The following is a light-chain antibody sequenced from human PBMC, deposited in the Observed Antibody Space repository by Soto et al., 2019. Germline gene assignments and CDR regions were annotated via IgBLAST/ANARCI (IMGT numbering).Light chain of an antibody. V-gene: IGKV1-39*01. CDR2: AAS. Sequence: DIQMTQSPSSLSASVGDRVTNTCRASQSISSYLNWYQQKPGKAPKLLIYAASSLQSGVPSRFSGSGSGTDFTLTISSLQPEDFATYYCQQSYSTPSTFGQGIKVEIK. CDR3: QQSYSTPST. J-gene: IGKJ1*01. CDR1: QSISSY.